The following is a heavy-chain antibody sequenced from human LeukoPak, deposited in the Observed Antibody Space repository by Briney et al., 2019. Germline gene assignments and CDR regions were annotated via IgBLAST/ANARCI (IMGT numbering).Heavy chain of an antibody. CDR1: GFPFSSYS. V-gene: IGHV3-30*03. D-gene: IGHD6-13*01. J-gene: IGHJ4*02. Sequence: GGSLRLSCAASGFPFSSYSMHWVRQAPGKGLEWVAVISHDGSNEYYGDSVKGRFTISRDNAQNSLYLQMNSLRAEDTAVYYCARGSTAAAGTTDWGQGTLVTVSS. CDR3: ARGSTAAAGTTD. CDR2: ISHDGSNE.